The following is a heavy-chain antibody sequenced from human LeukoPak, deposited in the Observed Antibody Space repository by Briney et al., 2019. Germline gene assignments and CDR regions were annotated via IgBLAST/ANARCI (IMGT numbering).Heavy chain of an antibody. CDR1: GFTFSSYA. J-gene: IGHJ5*02. CDR2: ISGSGGST. V-gene: IGHV3-23*01. D-gene: IGHD3-10*01. CDR3: AKNKRRFGEYLPNWFDP. Sequence: GGSLRLSCAASGFTFSSYAMSWVRQAPGKGLEWVSAISGSGGSTYYADSVKGRFTISRDNSKNTLYLQMNSLRAEDTAVYYCAKNKRRFGEYLPNWFDPWGQGTLATVSS.